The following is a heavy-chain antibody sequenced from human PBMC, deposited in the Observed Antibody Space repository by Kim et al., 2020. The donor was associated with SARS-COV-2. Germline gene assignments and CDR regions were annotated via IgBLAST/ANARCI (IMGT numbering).Heavy chain of an antibody. Sequence: ASVKVSCKASGYTFTSYDINWVRQATGQGLEWMGWMNPNSGNTGYAQKFQGRVTMTRNTSISTAYMELSSLRSEDTAVYYCARARMVRGVIRFEGWFDPWGQGTLVTVSS. J-gene: IGHJ5*02. CDR3: ARARMVRGVIRFEGWFDP. D-gene: IGHD3-10*01. CDR2: MNPNSGNT. V-gene: IGHV1-8*01. CDR1: GYTFTSYD.